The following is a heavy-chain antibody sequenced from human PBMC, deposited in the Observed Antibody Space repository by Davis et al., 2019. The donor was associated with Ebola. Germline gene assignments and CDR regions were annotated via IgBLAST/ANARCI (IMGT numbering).Heavy chain of an antibody. CDR2: ISSNGGST. Sequence: GESLKISCAASGFSFSSYGMAWVRQAPGKGLEYVSAISSNGGSTYYANSVKGRFTISRYNSKNTLYLQMGSLRAEDMAVYYCARGKAYYYYGMDVWGQGTTVTVSS. CDR3: ARGKAYYYYGMDV. J-gene: IGHJ6*02. CDR1: GFSFSSYG. V-gene: IGHV3-64*01.